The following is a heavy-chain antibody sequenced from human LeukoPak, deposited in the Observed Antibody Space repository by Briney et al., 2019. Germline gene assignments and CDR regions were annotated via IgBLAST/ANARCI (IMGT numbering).Heavy chain of an antibody. D-gene: IGHD1-26*01. Sequence: PSETLSLTCAVSGGSISSGGYRWTWVRQAPGKGLEWVANIKQDGSEKYYVDSVKGRFTISRDNAKNSLYLQMNSLRAEDTAVYYCARGASPYYYYG. CDR2: IKQDGSEK. V-gene: IGHV3-7*03. J-gene: IGHJ6*01. CDR1: GGSISSGGYR. CDR3: ARGASPYYYYG.